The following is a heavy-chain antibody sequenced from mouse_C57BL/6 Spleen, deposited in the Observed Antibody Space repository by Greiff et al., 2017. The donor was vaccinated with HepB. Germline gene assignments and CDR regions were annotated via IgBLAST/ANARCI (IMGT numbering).Heavy chain of an antibody. CDR3: AREEDYGNYLDY. V-gene: IGHV1-22*01. Sequence: EVQLQQSGPELVKPGASVKMSCKASGYTFTDYNMHWVKQSHGKSLEWIGYINPNNGGTSYNQKFKGKATLTVNKSSSTAYMELRSLTSEDSAVYYCAREEDYGNYLDYWGQGTTLTVSS. J-gene: IGHJ2*01. D-gene: IGHD2-1*01. CDR2: INPNNGGT. CDR1: GYTFTDYN.